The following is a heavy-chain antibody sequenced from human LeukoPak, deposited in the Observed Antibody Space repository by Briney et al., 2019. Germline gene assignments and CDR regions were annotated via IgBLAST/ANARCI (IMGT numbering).Heavy chain of an antibody. V-gene: IGHV3-74*01. CDR3: TRVFVGDEYSSSGY. Sequence: QPGGSLRLSCAASGFTFSRYYMHWVRQAPGKGLVWVSRINSDGRSTTYADSVKGRFTISRDNAKNTLYLQMNSLKVEDTAVYYCTRVFVGDEYSSSGYWGQGTLVTVSS. CDR2: INSDGRST. D-gene: IGHD6-13*01. J-gene: IGHJ4*02. CDR1: GFTFSRYY.